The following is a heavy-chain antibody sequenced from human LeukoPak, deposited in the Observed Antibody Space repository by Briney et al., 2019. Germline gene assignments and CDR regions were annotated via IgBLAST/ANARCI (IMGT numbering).Heavy chain of an antibody. Sequence: PGGSLRLSCAASGFTFSSYSMNWVRQAPGKGLEWVSSISSSSSYIYYADSVKGRFTSSRDNAKNSLYLQMNSLRAEDTAVYYCARAEAKLLWFGELSPLDYWGQGTLVTVSS. D-gene: IGHD3-10*01. CDR2: ISSSSSYI. V-gene: IGHV3-21*04. J-gene: IGHJ4*02. CDR1: GFTFSSYS. CDR3: ARAEAKLLWFGELSPLDY.